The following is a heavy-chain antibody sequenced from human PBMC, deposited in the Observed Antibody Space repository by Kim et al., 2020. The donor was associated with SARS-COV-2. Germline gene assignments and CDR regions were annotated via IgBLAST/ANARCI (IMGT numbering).Heavy chain of an antibody. D-gene: IGHD1-26*01. CDR3: ARDQPTFRGNYSPVDGMDV. Sequence: SETLSLTCTVSGGSISTYYWSWIRQPPGKGLEWIGFISYSGSTNYNPSLKSRVTISVDTSKNQFSLKLNSVTAADTAVYYCARDQPTFRGNYSPVDGMDVWGQGTTVTDSS. V-gene: IGHV4-59*01. J-gene: IGHJ6*02. CDR2: ISYSGST. CDR1: GGSISTYY.